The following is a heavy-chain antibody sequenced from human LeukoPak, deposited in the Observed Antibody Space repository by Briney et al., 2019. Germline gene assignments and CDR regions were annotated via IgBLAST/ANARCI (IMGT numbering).Heavy chain of an antibody. CDR3: ARTNYDFWSGPPAY. J-gene: IGHJ4*02. CDR1: GFTFSDYY. D-gene: IGHD3-3*01. CDR2: ISSSGSTI. Sequence: GGSLRLSCAASGFTFSDYYMSWIRQAPGKGLEWVSYISSSGSTIYYADSVKGRSTISRDNAENSLYLQMNSLRAEDTAVYYCARTNYDFWSGPPAYWGQGTLVTVSS. V-gene: IGHV3-11*04.